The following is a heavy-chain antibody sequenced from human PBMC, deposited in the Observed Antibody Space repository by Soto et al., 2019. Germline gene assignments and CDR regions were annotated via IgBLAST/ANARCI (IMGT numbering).Heavy chain of an antibody. J-gene: IGHJ4*02. CDR3: AKGTSYYDSSGCDY. D-gene: IGHD3-22*01. CDR1: GFTFSNYA. Sequence: EVQLLESGGDLLQPGGSLRLSCAASGFTFSNYAMTWVRQAPGKGLEWVSVISGSGGSTYYADSVKGRFTISRDTSKNTLYLHMNNLRAEAPALYSGAKGTSYYDSSGCDYWGQGSLVTVSS. CDR2: ISGSGGST. V-gene: IGHV3-23*01.